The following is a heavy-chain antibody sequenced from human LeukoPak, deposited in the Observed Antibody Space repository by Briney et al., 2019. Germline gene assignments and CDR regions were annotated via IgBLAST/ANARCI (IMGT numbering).Heavy chain of an antibody. Sequence: PGGSLRLSCAASGFTFSSYSMNWVRQAPGKGLEWVSSISSSSSYIYYADSVKGRFTISRDNAKNSLYLQMNSLRAEDTAVYYCARDTVYYGSGSYYIQGYYYYYMDVWGKGTTVTVSS. V-gene: IGHV3-21*01. J-gene: IGHJ6*03. CDR1: GFTFSSYS. CDR2: ISSSSSYI. D-gene: IGHD3-10*01. CDR3: ARDTVYYGSGSYYIQGYYYYYMDV.